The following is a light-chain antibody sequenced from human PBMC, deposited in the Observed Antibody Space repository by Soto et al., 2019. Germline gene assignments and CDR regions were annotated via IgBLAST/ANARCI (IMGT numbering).Light chain of an antibody. CDR2: AAS. Sequence: DIQMTQSPSSLSASVGDRVTITCRASQSISSYFNWYQQKPGKAHKLLIYAASSLQSGVPSRFSGSGSGTDFTLTISSLQPEDFATYYCQQSYSTPFTFGPGTKVHI. CDR3: QQSYSTPFT. J-gene: IGKJ3*01. CDR1: QSISSY. V-gene: IGKV1-39*01.